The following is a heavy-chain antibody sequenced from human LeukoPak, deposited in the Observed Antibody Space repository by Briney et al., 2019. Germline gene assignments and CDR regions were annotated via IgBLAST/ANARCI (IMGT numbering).Heavy chain of an antibody. J-gene: IGHJ4*02. CDR2: INHSGST. V-gene: IGHV4-34*01. D-gene: IGHD3-10*01. CDR3: ARESNTYYYGSGSYYDY. Sequence: SETLSLTCAVYGGSFSGYYWGWIRQPPGKGLEWIGEINHSGSTNYNPSLKSRVTISVDTSKNQFSLKLSSVTAADTAVYYCARESNTYYYGSGSYYDYWGQGTLVTVSS. CDR1: GGSFSGYY.